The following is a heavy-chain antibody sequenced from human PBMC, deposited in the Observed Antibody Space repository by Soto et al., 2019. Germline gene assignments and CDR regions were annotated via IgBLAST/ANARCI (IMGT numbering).Heavy chain of an antibody. J-gene: IGHJ6*02. CDR2: IYYSGST. Sequence: QVQLQESGPGLVKPSQTLSLTCTVSGGCISSGDYYWSWIRQHPGKGLEWIGYIYYSGSTYYNPSLKSRVTISVDTSKNHFSLKLSSVTAADTAVYYCARDVPPGRGSPNFYYYGMDVWGQGSTVTVSS. CDR1: GGCISSGDYY. D-gene: IGHD3-10*01. V-gene: IGHV4-31*03. CDR3: ARDVPPGRGSPNFYYYGMDV.